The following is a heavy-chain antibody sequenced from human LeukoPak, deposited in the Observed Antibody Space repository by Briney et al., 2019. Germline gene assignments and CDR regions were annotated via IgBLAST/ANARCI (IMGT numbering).Heavy chain of an antibody. CDR3: ARGGGPYRPLDY. CDR1: GGSITSTNY. CDR2: VNLQGST. Sequence: PSETLSLTCGVSGGSITSTNYWTWVRQPPGKGLEWIGEVNLQGSTNYNPSLMGRVAISVDMSENHISLQLTSVTAADTAVVYFARGGGPYRPLDYSGQGTLVTVSS. V-gene: IGHV4-4*02. J-gene: IGHJ4*02.